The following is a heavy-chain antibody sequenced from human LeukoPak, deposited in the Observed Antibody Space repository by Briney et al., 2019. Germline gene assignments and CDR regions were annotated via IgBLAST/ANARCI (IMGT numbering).Heavy chain of an antibody. CDR2: IIPILGIA. D-gene: IGHD2-15*01. J-gene: IGHJ5*02. Sequence: SVKVSCKASGGTFSSYAISWVRQAPGQGLEWMGRIIPILGIANYAQKFQGRVTITADKSTSTAYMELSSLRSEDTAVYYCARAGTVVVAEKWFDPWGQGTLVTVSS. CDR3: ARAGTVVVAEKWFDP. V-gene: IGHV1-69*04. CDR1: GGTFSSYA.